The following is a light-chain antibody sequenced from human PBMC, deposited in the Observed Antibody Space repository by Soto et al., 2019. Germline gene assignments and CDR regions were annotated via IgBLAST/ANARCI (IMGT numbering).Light chain of an antibody. CDR2: DNY. CDR1: SSNIGDNF. V-gene: IGLV1-51*01. J-gene: IGLJ2*01. Sequence: QSVLTQPLSVSAAPGQKVTISCSGSSSNIGDNFVSWYQHLPVTAPKLLIYDNYKRPSGIPDRFSGSKAGTSATLDITGLQTGDEADYYCGTWDSSLNGYVVFGGGTQLTVL. CDR3: GTWDSSLNGYVV.